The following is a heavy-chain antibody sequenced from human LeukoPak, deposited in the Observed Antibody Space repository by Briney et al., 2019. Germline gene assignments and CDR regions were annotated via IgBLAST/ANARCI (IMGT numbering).Heavy chain of an antibody. CDR2: IYHSGST. CDR3: VAVTTREHFDY. CDR1: GGSISSGGYS. Sequence: SETLSPTCAVSGGSISSGGYSWSWIRQPPGKGLEWIGYIYHSGSTYYNPSLKSRVTIPVGRSKNQFSLKLSSVTAADTAVYYCVAVTTREHFDYWGQGTLVTVSS. J-gene: IGHJ4*02. V-gene: IGHV4-30-2*01. D-gene: IGHD4-17*01.